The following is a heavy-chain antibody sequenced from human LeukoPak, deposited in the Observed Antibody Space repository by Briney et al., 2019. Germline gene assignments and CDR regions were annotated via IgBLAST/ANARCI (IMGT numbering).Heavy chain of an antibody. CDR1: GFTFTSSA. D-gene: IGHD2-21*01. CDR2: IVVGSGNT. V-gene: IGHV1-58*02. J-gene: IGHJ3*02. CDR3: AANTPRVVREDAFDI. Sequence: ASVKVSCKASGFTFTSSAMQWVRQARGQRLEWIGWIVVGSGNTNYAQKFQERITITRDMSTRTAYMELSSLRSEDTAVYYCAANTPRVVREDAFDIWGQGTMVTVSS.